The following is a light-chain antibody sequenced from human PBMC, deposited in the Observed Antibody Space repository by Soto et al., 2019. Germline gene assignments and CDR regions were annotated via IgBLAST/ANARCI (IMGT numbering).Light chain of an antibody. V-gene: IGLV3-1*01. CDR3: QAWDSSSVI. CDR1: RLGSKY. J-gene: IGLJ2*01. Sequence: SYELTQPPSVSVSPGQTASLTCSGDRLGSKYASWYQQKAGQSPVLVIYQDNKRPSGIPERISGSNSGNTATLTISGTQALDWADYYWQAWDSSSVIFGRGTQLTVL. CDR2: QDN.